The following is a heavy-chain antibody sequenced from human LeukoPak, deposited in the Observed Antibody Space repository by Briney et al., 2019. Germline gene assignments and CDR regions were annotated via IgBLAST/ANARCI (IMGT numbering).Heavy chain of an antibody. J-gene: IGHJ3*02. CDR2: ISYDGSNK. V-gene: IGHV3-30*18. Sequence: GGSLRLSCAASGFTFSSYGMHWVRQAPGKGLEWVAVISYDGSNKYYADSVKGRFTISRDNSKNTLYLQLNSLRAEDTAVYYCAKDRGVKYDRDAFDIWGQGTMVTVSS. CDR1: GFTFSSYG. CDR3: AKDRGVKYDRDAFDI. D-gene: IGHD3-22*01.